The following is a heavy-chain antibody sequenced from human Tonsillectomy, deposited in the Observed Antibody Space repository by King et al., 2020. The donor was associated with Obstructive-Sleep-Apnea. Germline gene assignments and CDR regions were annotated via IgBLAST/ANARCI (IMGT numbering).Heavy chain of an antibody. CDR2: IYYIGST. D-gene: IGHD3-10*01. J-gene: IGHJ5*02. Sequence: QLQLQESGPGLVKPSETLSLTCTVSGGSISSYYWSWIRQPPGKGLEWIGYIYYIGSTNYNPSLKSRVTISVETSKNQFSLKLSSGTAADTAVYYCARLYLLWFGELSGWFDPWGQGTLVTVSS. CDR1: GGSISSYY. CDR3: ARLYLLWFGELSGWFDP. V-gene: IGHV4-59*08.